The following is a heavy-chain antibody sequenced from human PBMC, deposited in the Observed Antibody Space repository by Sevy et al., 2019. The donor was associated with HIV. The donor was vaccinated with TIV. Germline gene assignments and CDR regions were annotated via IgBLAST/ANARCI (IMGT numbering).Heavy chain of an antibody. CDR1: EFSLNSYW. Sequence: GGSLRLSCAVSEFSLNSYWMSWVRQAPGKGLEWVANIKQDGSVKYYVDSVKGRFTISKDNARNLLYLQMNSLRAEDTALYYCVRAIAAEASFWGQGTLVTVSS. J-gene: IGHJ4*02. CDR2: IKQDGSVK. D-gene: IGHD6-13*01. V-gene: IGHV3-7*01. CDR3: VRAIAAEASF.